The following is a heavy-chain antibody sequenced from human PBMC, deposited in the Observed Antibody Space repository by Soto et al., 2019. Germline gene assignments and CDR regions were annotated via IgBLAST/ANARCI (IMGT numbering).Heavy chain of an antibody. J-gene: IGHJ6*03. CDR3: ASSITMVRGVIGYMDV. Sequence: GASVKVSCKASGYTFPSYDINWVRQATGQGLEWMGWMNPNSGNTGYAQKFQGRVTMTRNTSISTAYMELSSLRSEDTAVYYCASSITMVRGVIGYMDVWGKGTTVTVSS. CDR1: GYTFPSYD. V-gene: IGHV1-8*01. CDR2: MNPNSGNT. D-gene: IGHD3-10*01.